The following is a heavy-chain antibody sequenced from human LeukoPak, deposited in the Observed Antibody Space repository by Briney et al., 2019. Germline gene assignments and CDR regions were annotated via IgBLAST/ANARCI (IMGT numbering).Heavy chain of an antibody. Sequence: SETLSLTCTVSGGSISSSSYYWGWIRQPPGKGLEWIGSIYYSGSTYYSPSLESRVTISVDASNNQFSLKLSSVTAADTAVYYCATSYCRRDSCYSSFDYWGQGTLITVSS. CDR3: ATSYCRRDSCYSSFDY. CDR1: GGSISSSSYY. V-gene: IGHV4-39*07. J-gene: IGHJ4*02. D-gene: IGHD2-15*01. CDR2: IYYSGST.